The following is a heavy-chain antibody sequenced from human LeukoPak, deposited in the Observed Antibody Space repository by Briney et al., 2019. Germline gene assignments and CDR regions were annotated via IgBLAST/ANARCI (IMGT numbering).Heavy chain of an antibody. D-gene: IGHD2/OR15-2a*01. CDR1: AGSISSSSYY. V-gene: IGHV4-39*01. J-gene: IGHJ4*02. CDR3: ARHGRGRVRGRLSLLSSRYFDY. CDR2: IYYSGST. Sequence: SETLSLTCTVSAGSISSSSYYWGWIRQPPGKGLEWIGSIYYSGSTYYNPSLKSRVTISVDTSKNQFSLKLSSVTAADTAVYYCARHGRGRVRGRLSLLSSRYFDYWGQGTLVTVSS.